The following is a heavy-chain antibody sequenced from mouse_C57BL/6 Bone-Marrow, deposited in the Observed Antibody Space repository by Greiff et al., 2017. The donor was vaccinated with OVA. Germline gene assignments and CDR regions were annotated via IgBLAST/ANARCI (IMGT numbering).Heavy chain of an antibody. CDR1: GYTFTDYY. CDR3: ARGRSSGLFAY. J-gene: IGHJ3*01. V-gene: IGHV1-19*01. D-gene: IGHD3-2*02. CDR2: INPYNGGT. Sequence: EVQLQQSGPVLVKPGASVKMSCKASGYTFTDYYMNWVKQSHGKSLEWIGVINPYNGGTSYNQKFKGKATLTVDKSSSTAYMELNSLTSEDSAVYYCARGRSSGLFAYWGQGTLVTVSA.